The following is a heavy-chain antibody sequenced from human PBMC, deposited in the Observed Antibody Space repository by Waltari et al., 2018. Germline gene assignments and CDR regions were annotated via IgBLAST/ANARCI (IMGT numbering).Heavy chain of an antibody. D-gene: IGHD1-26*01. CDR3: AALDGVGAV. V-gene: IGHV1-69-2*01. Sequence: EVQLVQSGAEVKKPGATVKIPCKVSGYTFTEYYMQWVRKAPGQGLEWMGLVDPEDGETIYAEKFQGRVTITADTSTDTAYMGLSSLRSEDTAVYYCAALDGVGAVWGQGTLVTVSS. CDR2: VDPEDGET. CDR1: GYTFTEYY. J-gene: IGHJ4*02.